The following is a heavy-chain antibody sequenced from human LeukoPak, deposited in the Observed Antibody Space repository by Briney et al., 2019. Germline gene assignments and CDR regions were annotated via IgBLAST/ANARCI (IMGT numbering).Heavy chain of an antibody. CDR3: ARDEGVTTFDP. CDR1: GFTFSSYE. J-gene: IGHJ5*02. D-gene: IGHD3-22*01. CDR2: ISSSGSTI. Sequence: GGSLRLSCAASGFTFSSYEMNWVRQAPGKGLEWVSYISSSGSTIYYADSVKGRFTISRDNAKNSLYLQMNSLRAEDTAVYCCARDEGVTTFDPWGQGTLVTVSS. V-gene: IGHV3-48*03.